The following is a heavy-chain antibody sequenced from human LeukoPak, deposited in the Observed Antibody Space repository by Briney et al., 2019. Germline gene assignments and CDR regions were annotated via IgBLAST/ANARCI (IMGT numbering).Heavy chain of an antibody. D-gene: IGHD3-10*01. CDR3: ARDGFGELPET. J-gene: IGHJ5*02. V-gene: IGHV4-30-2*01. CDR2: IYHSGST. CDR1: GGSISSGGYS. Sequence: SETLSLTCAVSGGSISSGGYSWSWIRQPPGKGLEWIGYIYHSGSTYYNPSLKSRVTISVDRSKNQFSLKLSSVTAADTAVYYCARDGFGELPETWGQGTLVTVSS.